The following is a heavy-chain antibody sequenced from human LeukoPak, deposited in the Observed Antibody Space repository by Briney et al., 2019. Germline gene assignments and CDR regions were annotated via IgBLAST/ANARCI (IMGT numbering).Heavy chain of an antibody. CDR2: ISGGGETT. D-gene: IGHD4-17*01. CDR3: ARDYADYVGYFFFDY. CDR1: GFTFNNYA. Sequence: GSLRLSFSASGFTFNNYAMNWVRPAPGKGLEWVSSISGGGETTYYADSAKGRFTISRDNSQNTLYLQMNSLRAEDTAVYYCARDYADYVGYFFFDYWGQGTLVTVSS. J-gene: IGHJ4*02. V-gene: IGHV3-23*01.